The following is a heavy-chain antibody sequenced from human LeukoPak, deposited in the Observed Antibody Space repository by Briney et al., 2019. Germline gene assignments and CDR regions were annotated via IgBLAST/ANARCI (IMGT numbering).Heavy chain of an antibody. CDR1: GFTFSNAW. D-gene: IGHD3-22*01. Sequence: KPGGSLRLSCAASGFTFSNAWMSWVRQAPGKGLEWVGRIKSKTDGGTTDYAAPVKGRFTISRDDSKNTLYPQMNSLKTEDTAVYYCTTYRLYDSSGYFYWGQGTLVTVSS. CDR3: TTYRLYDSSGYFY. J-gene: IGHJ4*02. V-gene: IGHV3-15*01. CDR2: IKSKTDGGTT.